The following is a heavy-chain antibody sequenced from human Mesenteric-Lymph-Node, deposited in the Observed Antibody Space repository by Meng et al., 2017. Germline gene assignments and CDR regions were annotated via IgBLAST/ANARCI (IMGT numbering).Heavy chain of an antibody. J-gene: IGHJ4*02. Sequence: QVQLQASGPGLVKPSQTLSLTCTVSGDSISSDYFWSWIRQPPGKGLEWIGYIHYSGTTYYNPSLKSRIAIPLDTSKNQFSLNLNSVTAADAAVYYCGRDQGRELINHWGQGTLVTVSS. CDR2: IHYSGTT. V-gene: IGHV4-30-4*01. D-gene: IGHD1-7*01. CDR1: GDSISSDYF. CDR3: GRDQGRELINH.